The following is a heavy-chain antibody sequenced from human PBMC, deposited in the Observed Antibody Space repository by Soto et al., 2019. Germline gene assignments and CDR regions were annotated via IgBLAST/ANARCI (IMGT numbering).Heavy chain of an antibody. CDR2: IIPIFGTA. V-gene: IGHV1-69*13. D-gene: IGHD6-13*01. Sequence: SVKVSCKASGGTFSSYAISWVRQAPGQGLEWMGGIIPIFGTANYAQKFQGRVTITADESMNAAYMELSSLRSEDTAVYYCARVSSNWYKDYFDYWGQGTLVTVSS. CDR3: ARVSSNWYKDYFDY. J-gene: IGHJ4*02. CDR1: GGTFSSYA.